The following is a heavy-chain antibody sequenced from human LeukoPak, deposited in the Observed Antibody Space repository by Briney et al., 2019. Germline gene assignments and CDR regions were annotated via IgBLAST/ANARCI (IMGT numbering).Heavy chain of an antibody. J-gene: IGHJ5*02. CDR3: VRDYCSGGSCYESKWFDP. CDR1: GFVFSNYW. CDR2: IKPDGTEK. Sequence: GGSLRLSCAASGFVFSNYWMSWVRQAPGKGLEWVANIKPDGTEKYYVDSLKGRFTISRDNAKNSLYLQMNSLRAEDTAVYFCVRDYCSGGSCYESKWFDPWGQGTLVTVSS. D-gene: IGHD2-15*01. V-gene: IGHV3-7*01.